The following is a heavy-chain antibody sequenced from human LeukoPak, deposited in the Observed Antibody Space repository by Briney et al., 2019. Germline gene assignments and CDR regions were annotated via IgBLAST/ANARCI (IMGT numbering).Heavy chain of an antibody. CDR2: IIPILGIA. CDR3: ARVMPSYSSSWVFDY. Sequence: KVSCKASGGTFSSYAISWVRQAPGQGLEWMGRIIPILGIANYAQKFQGRVTITADKSTSTAYMELSSLRSEDTAVYYCARVMPSYSSSWVFDYWGQGTLVTVSS. CDR1: GGTFSSYA. J-gene: IGHJ4*02. D-gene: IGHD6-13*01. V-gene: IGHV1-69*04.